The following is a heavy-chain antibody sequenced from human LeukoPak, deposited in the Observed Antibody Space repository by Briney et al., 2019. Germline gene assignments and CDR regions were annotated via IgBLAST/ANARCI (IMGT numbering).Heavy chain of an antibody. CDR1: GFTFSSYD. Sequence: GGTLRLSCAASGFTFSSYDMSWVRQAPGKGLEWVSGISGSGGSTYYADSVKGRFTISRDNSKNTLYLLLNSLRAEDTAVYYCAKTLTPVVAAAYFDYWGQGTLVTVSS. D-gene: IGHD2-15*01. CDR2: ISGSGGST. V-gene: IGHV3-23*01. CDR3: AKTLTPVVAAAYFDY. J-gene: IGHJ4*02.